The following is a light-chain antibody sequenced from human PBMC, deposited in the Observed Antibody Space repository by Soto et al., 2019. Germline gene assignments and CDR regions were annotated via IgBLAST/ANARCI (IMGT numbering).Light chain of an antibody. CDR2: LNSDGSH. CDR3: QTWGSGTVV. CDR1: SGHSSYA. J-gene: IGLJ2*01. V-gene: IGLV4-69*01. Sequence: QPVLTQSPSASASLGASVKLTCTLSSGHSSYAIAWHQQQPEKGPRYLMKLNSDGSHSNGDGIPDRFSGSSSGAERYLTISSLQSEDEAEYYCQTWGSGTVVFGGGTKLTVL.